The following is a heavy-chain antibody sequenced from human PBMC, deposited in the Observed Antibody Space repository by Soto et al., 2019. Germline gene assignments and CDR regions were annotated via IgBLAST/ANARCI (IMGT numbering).Heavy chain of an antibody. CDR2: IHNSGSP. V-gene: IGHV4-30-2*06. J-gene: IGHJ4*02. CDR1: GASIYNGGYF. Sequence: SETLSLTCSVSGASIYNGGYFWSWIRQSPGKGLEWIGHIHNSGSPYNNPSLKSRVTISADTSMNHFSLQLTSVTAADTAVYYCARSEATALDYWGQGTLVTVSS. CDR3: ARSEATALDY.